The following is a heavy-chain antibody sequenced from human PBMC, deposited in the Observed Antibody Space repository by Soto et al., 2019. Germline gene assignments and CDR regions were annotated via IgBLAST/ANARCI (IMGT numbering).Heavy chain of an antibody. CDR2: IKSKTDGGTT. V-gene: IGHV3-15*07. CDR3: TTHYLDYDFWSGYSHYYYYYGMDV. Sequence: PGGSLRLSCAASGFTFSNAWMNWVRQAPGKGLEWVGRIKSKTDGGTTDYAAPVKGRFTISRDDSKNTLYLQMNNLKTEDTAVYYCTTHYLDYDFWSGYSHYYYYYGMDVWGQGTTVTVSS. J-gene: IGHJ6*02. CDR1: GFTFSNAW. D-gene: IGHD3-3*01.